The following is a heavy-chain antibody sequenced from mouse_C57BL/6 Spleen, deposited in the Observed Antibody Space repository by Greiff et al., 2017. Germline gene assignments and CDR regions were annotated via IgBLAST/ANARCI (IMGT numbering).Heavy chain of an antibody. CDR1: GFTFSDYG. CDR2: ISSGSSTI. V-gene: IGHV5-17*01. D-gene: IGHD1-1*01. CDR3: ARSDGSSYDWYFDV. Sequence: EVQVVESGGGLVKPGGSLKLSCAASGFTFSDYGMHWVCQAPEKGLEWVAYISSGSSTIYYADTVKGRFTISRDNAKNTLFLQMTSLRSEDTAMYYCARSDGSSYDWYFDVWGTGTTVTVSS. J-gene: IGHJ1*03.